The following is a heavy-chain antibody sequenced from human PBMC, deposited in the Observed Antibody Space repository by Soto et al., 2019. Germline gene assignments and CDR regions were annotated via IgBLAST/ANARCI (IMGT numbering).Heavy chain of an antibody. CDR2: ISSSSSTI. D-gene: IGHD2-2*01. CDR1: GFTFSSYS. V-gene: IGHV3-48*01. J-gene: IGHJ3*02. Sequence: PGGSLRLSCAASGFTFSSYSMNWVRQAPGKGLEWVSYISSSSSTIYYADSVKGRFTISRDNAKNSLYLQMNSLRAEDTAVYYCARGEHCSSTSCYPGAFDIWGQGTMVTVSS. CDR3: ARGEHCSSTSCYPGAFDI.